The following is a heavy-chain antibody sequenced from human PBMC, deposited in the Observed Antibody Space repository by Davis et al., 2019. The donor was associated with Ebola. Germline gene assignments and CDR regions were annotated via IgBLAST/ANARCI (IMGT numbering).Heavy chain of an antibody. D-gene: IGHD3-3*01. V-gene: IGHV4-34*01. CDR3: ARGRLGITIFGVVTNNWFDP. CDR2: INHSGST. J-gene: IGHJ5*02. Sequence: GSLRLSCAVYGGSFSGYYWSWIRQPPGKGLEWIGEINHSGSTNYNPSLKSRVTISVDTSKNQFSLKLSSVTAADTAVYYCARGRLGITIFGVVTNNWFDPWGQGTLVTVSS. CDR1: GGSFSGYY.